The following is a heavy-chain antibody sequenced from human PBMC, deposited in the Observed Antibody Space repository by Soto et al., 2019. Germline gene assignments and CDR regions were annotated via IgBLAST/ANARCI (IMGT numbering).Heavy chain of an antibody. CDR3: ARDYLDIVVVPAAMHYYYYMDV. D-gene: IGHD2-2*03. CDR1: GFTFSSYW. J-gene: IGHJ6*03. Sequence: GGSLRLSCAASGFTFSSYWMSWVRQAPGKGLEWVANIKQDGSEKYYVDSVKGRFTISRDNAKISLYLQMNSLRAEDTAVYYCARDYLDIVVVPAAMHYYYYMDVWGKGTTVTVS. V-gene: IGHV3-7*01. CDR2: IKQDGSEK.